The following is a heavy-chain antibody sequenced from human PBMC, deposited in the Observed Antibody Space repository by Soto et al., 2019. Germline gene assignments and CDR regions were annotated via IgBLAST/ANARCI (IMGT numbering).Heavy chain of an antibody. CDR2: ISYDGSNK. CDR3: AKSAASSDGMDV. J-gene: IGHJ6*02. Sequence: GGSLRLSCAASGFTFSSYGRHWVRQAPGKGLEWVAVISYDGSNKYYAGSVKGRFTISRDNSKNTLYLQMNSLRAEDTAVYYCAKSAASSDGMDVWGQGTTVTVYS. V-gene: IGHV3-30*18. D-gene: IGHD6-13*01. CDR1: GFTFSSYG.